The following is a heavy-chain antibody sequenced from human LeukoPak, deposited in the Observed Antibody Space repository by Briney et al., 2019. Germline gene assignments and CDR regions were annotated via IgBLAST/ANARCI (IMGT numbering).Heavy chain of an antibody. CDR1: GYRLNAYW. J-gene: IGHJ3*01. D-gene: IGHD3-22*01. V-gene: IGHV5-51*01. CDR2: IYPDDSDT. Sequence: GESLKISCKGSGYRLNAYWLAWVRQMPGKGLEWMGSIYPDDSDTRYSPSFQCQVTIPADKSVRTAYLQWSSLKASDTAMYYCARPNITSYYDSRGHDAFDVWGQGTMVTVSS. CDR3: ARPNITSYYDSRGHDAFDV.